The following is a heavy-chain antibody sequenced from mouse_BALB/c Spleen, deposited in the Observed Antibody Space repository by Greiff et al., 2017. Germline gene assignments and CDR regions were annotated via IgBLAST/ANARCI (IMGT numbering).Heavy chain of an antibody. D-gene: IGHD2-1*01. J-gene: IGHJ1*01. V-gene: IGHV3-2*02. CDR1: GYSITSDYA. Sequence: EVKLQESGPGLVKPSQSLSLTCTVTGYSITSDYAWNWIRQFPGNKLEWMGYISYSGSTSYNPSLKSRISITRDTSKNQFFLQLNSVTTEDTATYYCARYGNYGYFDVWGAGTTVTVSS. CDR2: ISYSGST. CDR3: ARYGNYGYFDV.